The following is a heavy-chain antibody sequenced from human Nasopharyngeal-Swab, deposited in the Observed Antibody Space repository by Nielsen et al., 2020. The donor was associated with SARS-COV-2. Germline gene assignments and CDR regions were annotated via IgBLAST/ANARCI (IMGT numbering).Heavy chain of an antibody. V-gene: IGHV4-59*01. J-gene: IGHJ6*02. CDR1: GGSISSYY. CDR2: IYYSGST. CDR3: ARANTYCGGDCYGMDV. D-gene: IGHD2-21*01. Sequence: SETLSLTCTVSGGSISSYYWSWIRQPPGKGLEWIGYIYYSGSTNYNPSLKSRVTISVDTSKNQFSLKLSSVTAADTAVYYCARANTYCGGDCYGMDVWGQGTTVTVSS.